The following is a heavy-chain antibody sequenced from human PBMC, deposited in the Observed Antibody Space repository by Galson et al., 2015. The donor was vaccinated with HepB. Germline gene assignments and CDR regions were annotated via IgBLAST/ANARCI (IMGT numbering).Heavy chain of an antibody. V-gene: IGHV3-11*01. CDR3: AREIYRGSASQGGYFDI. Sequence: SLRLSCAASGFTFSDYYMSWIRQAPGKGLELFSYISSSGISINYADSVKGRFTISRDNAKNSLYLQMNSLRAEDTALYFCAREIYRGSASQGGYFDIWRRGTLITVTS. CDR1: GFTFSDYY. D-gene: IGHD3-10*01. J-gene: IGHJ2*01. CDR2: ISSSGISI.